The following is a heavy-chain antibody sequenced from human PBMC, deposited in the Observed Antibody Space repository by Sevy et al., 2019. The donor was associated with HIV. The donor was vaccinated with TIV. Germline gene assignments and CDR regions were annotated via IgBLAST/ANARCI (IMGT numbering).Heavy chain of an antibody. V-gene: IGHV3-48*01. D-gene: IGHD1-1*01. CDR1: GITLSSYG. CDR3: ARGGYPRPFDY. CDR2: ISSRSGTI. Sequence: GGSLRLSCAASGITLSSYGVNWVRQAPGKGLEWVSYISSRSGTIYYADSVKGRFTISRDNAKNTLSLQMNSLRAEDTAVYYCARGGYPRPFDYWGQGTLVTVSS. J-gene: IGHJ4*02.